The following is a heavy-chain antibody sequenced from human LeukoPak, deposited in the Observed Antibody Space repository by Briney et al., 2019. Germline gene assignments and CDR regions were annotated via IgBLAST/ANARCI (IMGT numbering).Heavy chain of an antibody. D-gene: IGHD6-19*01. CDR1: GYTFSNYD. Sequence: ASVKVSCKASGYTFSNYDINWVRLAAGQGLEWMGWMNPKSGNTGYEQKFKGRVTMTRDTSMSTAYMELSSLRSEDTAVYYCTTEPPSGWYGDYEYWGQGTPVTVSS. CDR3: TTEPPSGWYGDYEY. CDR2: MNPKSGNT. V-gene: IGHV1-8*01. J-gene: IGHJ4*02.